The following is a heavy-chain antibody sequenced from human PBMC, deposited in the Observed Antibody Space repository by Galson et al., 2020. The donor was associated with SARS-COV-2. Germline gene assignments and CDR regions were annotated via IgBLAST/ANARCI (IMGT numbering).Heavy chain of an antibody. CDR3: ARLYSSWDEGYMDV. D-gene: IGHD6-13*01. V-gene: IGHV4-31*03. J-gene: IGHJ6*03. CDR2: ISYSGDT. Sequence: SETLSLTCTVSGGSISSTNYYWNWIRQHPGKGLEWIGYISYSGDTYYKSSLKSRVSISLDTSKSQFSLKLSSVTAADTALYFCARLYSSWDEGYMDVWGNGTAVTVSS. CDR1: GGSISSTNYY.